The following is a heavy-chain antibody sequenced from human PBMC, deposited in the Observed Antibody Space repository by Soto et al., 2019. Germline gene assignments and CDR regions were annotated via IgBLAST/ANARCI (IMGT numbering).Heavy chain of an antibody. J-gene: IGHJ3*02. D-gene: IGHD3-10*01. Sequence: PETLQLTCFVSGRSIRRYYWSWIRQPPGKGLEWIGYIYYSGSTNYNPSLKSRVTISVDTSKNQFSLKLSSVTAADTAVYYCARGGRITMVRGVLFDAFDIRGQGTMVT. V-gene: IGHV4-59*01. CDR2: IYYSGST. CDR1: GRSIRRYY. CDR3: ARGGRITMVRGVLFDAFDI.